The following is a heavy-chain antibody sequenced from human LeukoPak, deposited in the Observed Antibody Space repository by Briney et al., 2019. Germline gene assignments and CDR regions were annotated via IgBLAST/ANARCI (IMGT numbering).Heavy chain of an antibody. V-gene: IGHV3-23*01. Sequence: GGSLRHSCAASGFPFTSSGMSWVRQAPGKGPEWVSSMNAVGVTYYADSVKGRFTISRDISKNTMYLQMSSLRADDTAVYYCSSDYPHYYFYMDVWGKGTTVTVSS. CDR1: GFPFTSSG. D-gene: IGHD4-11*01. J-gene: IGHJ6*03. CDR3: SSDYPHYYFYMDV. CDR2: MNAVGVT.